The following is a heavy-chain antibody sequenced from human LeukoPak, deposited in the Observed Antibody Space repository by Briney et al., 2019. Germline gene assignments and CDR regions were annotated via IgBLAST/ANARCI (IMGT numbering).Heavy chain of an antibody. CDR2: IYSGGST. CDR1: GFTVSSSY. D-gene: IGHD3-22*01. J-gene: IGHJ3*02. V-gene: IGHV3-66*01. Sequence: GGSLRLSCAASGFTVSSSYMSWVRQAPGKGLEWVSVIYSGGSTYYADSVKGRFTISRDNSKNTLYLQMNSLRAEDTAVYYCARDHYYDSSGYYDAFDIWGQGTMVTVSS. CDR3: ARDHYYDSSGYYDAFDI.